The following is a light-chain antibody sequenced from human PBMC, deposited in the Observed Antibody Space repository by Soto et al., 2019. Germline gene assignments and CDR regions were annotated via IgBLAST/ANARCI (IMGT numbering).Light chain of an antibody. CDR3: QSYDSSLSGFYV. CDR2: GNS. CDR1: SSNIGAGYD. V-gene: IGLV1-40*01. Sequence: QSVLRQPRSVSGAPGQRDTISCTGSSSNIGAGYDVHWYQQLPGTAPKLLIYGNSTRPSGVPDRFSGSKSGTSASLAITGLQAEDEADYYCQSYDSSLSGFYVFGTGTKVTVL. J-gene: IGLJ1*01.